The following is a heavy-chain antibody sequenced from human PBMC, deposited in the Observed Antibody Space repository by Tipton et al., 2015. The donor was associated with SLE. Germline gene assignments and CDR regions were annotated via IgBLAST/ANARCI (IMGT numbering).Heavy chain of an antibody. Sequence: LRLSCTVSGGSISSGDYYWSWVRQPPGKGLEWIGYIYYSGSTYYNPSLKSRVTISVDTSKNQFSLKLSSVTAADTAVYYCARGGWFGESRGYMDVWGKGTTVTVSS. CDR2: IYYSGST. V-gene: IGHV4-30-4*01. D-gene: IGHD3-10*01. CDR3: ARGGWFGESRGYMDV. J-gene: IGHJ6*03. CDR1: GGSISSGDYY.